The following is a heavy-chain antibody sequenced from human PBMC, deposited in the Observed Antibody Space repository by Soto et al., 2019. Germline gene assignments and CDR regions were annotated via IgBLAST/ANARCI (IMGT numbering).Heavy chain of an antibody. CDR3: ASSRDYSGYDFDY. CDR1: GGSISSYY. J-gene: IGHJ4*02. CDR2: IYYSGST. D-gene: IGHD5-12*01. Sequence: SETLSLTCTVSGGSISSYYWSWIRQPPGKGLEWIGCIYYSGSTNYNTSLKRRVTISVDTSKKQFSLKLSSVTAADTVLYYCASSRDYSGYDFDYWGQGTLVTVSS. V-gene: IGHV4-59*12.